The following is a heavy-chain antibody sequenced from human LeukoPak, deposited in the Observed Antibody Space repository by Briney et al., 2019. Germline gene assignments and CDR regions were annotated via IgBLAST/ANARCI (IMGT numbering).Heavy chain of an antibody. Sequence: GGSLRLSCAASGFTFTSYSMNWVRQAPGKGLEWVSTISCGGGSTYYADSVKGRFTISRDNSKNTLYLQVNSLRAEDTAVYYCAKGGKWDVTPFDYWGQGTLVTVSS. V-gene: IGHV3-23*01. CDR2: ISCGGGST. CDR1: GFTFTSYS. CDR3: AKGGKWDVTPFDY. D-gene: IGHD1-26*01. J-gene: IGHJ4*02.